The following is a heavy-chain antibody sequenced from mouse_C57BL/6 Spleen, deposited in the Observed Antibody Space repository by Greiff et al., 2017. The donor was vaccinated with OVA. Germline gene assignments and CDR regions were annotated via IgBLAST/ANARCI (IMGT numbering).Heavy chain of an antibody. Sequence: VQLKQSGPELVKPGASVKISCKASGYSFTDYNMNWVKQSNGKSLEWIGVINPNYGTTSYNQKFKGTATLTVDPSSSTTYMQLNSLKSEDSAVYYCARPLHYYGSSHWYFDVWGTGTTVTVSS. J-gene: IGHJ1*03. D-gene: IGHD1-1*01. V-gene: IGHV1-39*01. CDR1: GYSFTDYN. CDR3: ARPLHYYGSSHWYFDV. CDR2: INPNYGTT.